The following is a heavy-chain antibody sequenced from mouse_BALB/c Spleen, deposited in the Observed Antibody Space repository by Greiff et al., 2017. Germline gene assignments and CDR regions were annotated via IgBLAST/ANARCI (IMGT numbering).Heavy chain of an antibody. Sequence: SGAELVKPGASVKLSCTASGFNIKDTYMHWVKQRPEQGLEWIGRIDPANGNTKYDPKFQGKATITADTSSNTAYLQLSSLTSEDTAVYYCARGYYDYDREFAYWGQGTLVTVSA. CDR3: ARGYYDYDREFAY. CDR2: IDPANGNT. J-gene: IGHJ3*01. CDR1: GFNIKDTY. V-gene: IGHV14-3*02. D-gene: IGHD2-4*01.